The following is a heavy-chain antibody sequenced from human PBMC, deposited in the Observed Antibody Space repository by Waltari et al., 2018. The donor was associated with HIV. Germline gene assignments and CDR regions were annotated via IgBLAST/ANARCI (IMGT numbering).Heavy chain of an antibody. CDR3: ARELKQLSPQDYDSPPRGFDI. J-gene: IGHJ3*02. CDR2: IIPIFDTS. Sequence: QVQLVQSGAEVKKPGSSVKASCKASDGTVSSYAIIWKRQAPGPVLEWMGVIIPIFDTSNDAQKFQGRVTITADESTSTAYMELSSLRSDDTAVYYCARELKQLSPQDYDSPPRGFDIWGQGTMVTVSS. CDR1: DGTVSSYA. D-gene: IGHD3-22*01. V-gene: IGHV1-69*12.